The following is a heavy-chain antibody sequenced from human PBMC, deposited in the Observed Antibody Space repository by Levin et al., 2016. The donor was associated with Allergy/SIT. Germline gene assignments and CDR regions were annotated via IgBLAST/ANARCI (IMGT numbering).Heavy chain of an antibody. Sequence: SLKISCAASGFTFDDYAMHWVRQAPGKGLEWVSGISWNSGSIGYADSVKGRFTISRDNAKNSLYLQMNSLRAEDTALYYCAARDSMVRGLDDAFDIWGQGTMVTVSS. D-gene: IGHD3-10*01. CDR1: GFTFDDYA. CDR2: ISWNSGSI. J-gene: IGHJ3*02. V-gene: IGHV3-9*01. CDR3: AARDSMVRGLDDAFDI.